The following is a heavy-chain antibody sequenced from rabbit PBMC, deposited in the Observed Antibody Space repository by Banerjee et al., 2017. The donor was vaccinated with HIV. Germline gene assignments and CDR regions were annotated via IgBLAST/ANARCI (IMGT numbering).Heavy chain of an antibody. V-gene: IGHV1S47*01. Sequence: QEQLVESGGGLVQPGGSLKLSCNASGFDFSSYGVSWVRQAPGKGLEWIGYIDPVFGSTYSASWVNGRFTISSHNAQNTLYLQLNSLTAADTATYFCVRAYASSSGWGLWGQGTLVTVS. J-gene: IGHJ3*01. D-gene: IGHD1-1*01. CDR1: GFDFSSYG. CDR2: IDPVFGST. CDR3: VRAYASSSGWGL.